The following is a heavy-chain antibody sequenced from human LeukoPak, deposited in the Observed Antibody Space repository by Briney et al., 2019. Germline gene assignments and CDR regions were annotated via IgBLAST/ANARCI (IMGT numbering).Heavy chain of an antibody. CDR2: LSYAGDYK. Sequence: PGWSLRLSCAASGFTFSSYGMHWVRQAPGKGLEWVAVLSYAGDYKFSADSVKGRFTISRDNSENTLYLQMNSLRAEDTAVYYCAKDAGSGTYSDGYYFDYWGQGTLVTVSS. CDR1: GFTFSSYG. CDR3: AKDAGSGTYSDGYYFDY. V-gene: IGHV3-30*18. D-gene: IGHD3-10*01. J-gene: IGHJ4*02.